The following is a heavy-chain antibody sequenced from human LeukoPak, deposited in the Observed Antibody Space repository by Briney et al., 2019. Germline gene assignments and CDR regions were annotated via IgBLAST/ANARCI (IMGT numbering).Heavy chain of an antibody. CDR1: GFTFSSYA. Sequence: QPGRSLRLSCQTSGFTFSSYAMHWVRQAPGKGLEWVAVIWFDRTTEYYADSVRGRFTISRDNSRSTLYLQMNSLRAEDTAVYYCARAALYSSSFYSGLPTHWGQGTLVTVSS. CDR2: IWFDRTTE. J-gene: IGHJ4*02. D-gene: IGHD6-6*01. CDR3: ARAALYSSSFYSGLPTH. V-gene: IGHV3-33*01.